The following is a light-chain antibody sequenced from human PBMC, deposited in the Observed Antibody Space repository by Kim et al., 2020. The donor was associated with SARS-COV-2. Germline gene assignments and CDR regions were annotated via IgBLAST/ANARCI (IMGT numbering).Light chain of an antibody. CDR2: AAS. CDR1: QGIGNS. V-gene: IGKV1-16*02. CDR3: QQYNIYPWT. J-gene: IGKJ1*01. Sequence: ASLGDRVTITCRASQGIGNSLAWFQQKPGKAPKSLIYAASNLQSGVPSKFSGSGSGTDFTLTSSSLQPEDFAIYYCQQYNIYPWTFGQGTKVDIK.